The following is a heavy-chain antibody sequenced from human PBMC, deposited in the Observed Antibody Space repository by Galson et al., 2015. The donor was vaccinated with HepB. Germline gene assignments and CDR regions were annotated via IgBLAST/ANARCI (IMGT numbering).Heavy chain of an antibody. V-gene: IGHV1-69*13. CDR3: ARVFSGEPNLQYVFY. CDR2: IIPLFGTA. J-gene: IGHJ4*02. D-gene: IGHD4-11*01. Sequence: SVKVSCKASRGIFSKYAVSWVRQAPGQGLEWMGGIIPLFGTAHYAQKFQGRVTITADESTSTAYMELRSLRSEDTAVYFCARVFSGEPNLQYVFYWGQGTLITVSS. CDR1: RGIFSKYA.